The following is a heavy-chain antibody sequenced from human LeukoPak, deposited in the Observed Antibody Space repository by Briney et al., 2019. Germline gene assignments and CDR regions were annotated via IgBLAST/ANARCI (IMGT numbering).Heavy chain of an antibody. CDR3: ARVVSGGAFDS. Sequence: SETLSLTCTVSDGAIGSYYWTWVRQPADKGFEWIGHVYSDGTTNYNPSLKSRLTMSIDKAKNKFSLKVNSVTAADTAVYYCARVVSGGAFDSWGQGTLVTVSS. D-gene: IGHD5/OR15-5a*01. V-gene: IGHV4-4*07. CDR2: VYSDGTT. CDR1: DGAIGSYY. J-gene: IGHJ5*01.